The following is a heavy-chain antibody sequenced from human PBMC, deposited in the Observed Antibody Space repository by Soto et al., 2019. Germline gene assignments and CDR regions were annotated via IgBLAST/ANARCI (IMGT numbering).Heavy chain of an antibody. Sequence: SVKVSCKASGGTFSSYAISWVRQAPGQGLEWMGGIIPIFGTANYAQKFQGRVTITADESTSTAYMELSSLRSEDTAVYYCARAWSITMVRGVILDYYGMDAWGQGTTVTVSS. D-gene: IGHD3-10*01. CDR3: ARAWSITMVRGVILDYYGMDA. V-gene: IGHV1-69*13. CDR2: IIPIFGTA. J-gene: IGHJ6*02. CDR1: GGTFSSYA.